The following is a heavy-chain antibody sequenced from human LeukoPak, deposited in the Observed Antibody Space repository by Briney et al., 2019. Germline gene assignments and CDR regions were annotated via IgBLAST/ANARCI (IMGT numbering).Heavy chain of an antibody. D-gene: IGHD3-16*02. CDR3: ARVVVHGHSDY. V-gene: IGHV4-59*01. J-gene: IGHJ4*02. Sequence: EASETLSLTCTVSGGSISSYYWSWIRQPPGKGLDWIGYIYYTGSTKCNPSLKSRVTISVDTSKNQFSLELSSVTAADTAVYYCARVVVHGHSDYWGQGTLVTVSS. CDR1: GGSISSYY. CDR2: IYYTGST.